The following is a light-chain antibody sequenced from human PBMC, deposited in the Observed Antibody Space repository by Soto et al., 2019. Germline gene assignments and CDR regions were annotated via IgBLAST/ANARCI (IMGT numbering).Light chain of an antibody. Sequence: QSLLTRPASVSGSPGQSIGSCCAGSKSDVGFSVYDSWYRQHPGKAPQLIIYEVNKPPPGGSNRFSGTKSGNKACVTLSGRQPDDEADYYSCFFTGTACQSVFEPGPKVT. CDR3: CFFTGTACQSV. CDR2: EVN. V-gene: IGLV2-14*01. CDR1: KSDVGFSVY. J-gene: IGLJ1*01.